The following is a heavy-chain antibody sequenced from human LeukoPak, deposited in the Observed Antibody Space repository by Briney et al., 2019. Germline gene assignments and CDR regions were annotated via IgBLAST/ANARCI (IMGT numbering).Heavy chain of an antibody. V-gene: IGHV3-66*01. CDR1: GFTVSSNY. D-gene: IGHD5-18*01. CDR3: ARGGRIQLWLQAFDY. J-gene: IGHJ4*02. Sequence: GGSLRLSCAASGFTVSSNYMSWVRQAPGKGLEWVSVIYSGGSTYYADSVKGRFTISRDNSKNTLYLQMNSLRAEDTAVYYCARGGRIQLWLQAFDYWGQGTLVAVSS. CDR2: IYSGGST.